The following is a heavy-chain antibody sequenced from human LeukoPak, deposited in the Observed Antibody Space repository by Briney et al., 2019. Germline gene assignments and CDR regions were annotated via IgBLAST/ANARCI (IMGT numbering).Heavy chain of an antibody. CDR2: LSHTSSYT. D-gene: IGHD4-17*01. CDR3: ARDRTDYGAFDI. J-gene: IGHJ3*02. CDR1: GFTFSDYY. V-gene: IGHV3-11*06. Sequence: GGSLRLSCAAFGFTFSDYYMHWIRQAPGKGLEWVSYLSHTSSYTNYADSVKGRFTISRDNAKNSLYLQMNSLRAEDTALYYCARDRTDYGAFDIWGQGTMVTVSS.